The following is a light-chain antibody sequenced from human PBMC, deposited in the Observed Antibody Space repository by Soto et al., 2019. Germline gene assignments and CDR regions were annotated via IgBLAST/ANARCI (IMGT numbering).Light chain of an antibody. Sequence: DIVMTQSPLSLPVTPGEPASISCRSSQSLLHSNGYNYLDWYLQKPGQSPQLLIYLGSNRASGVPDRFSGSGSGSEFTLKISRVEAEDVGVYYCMQALQTPYTFRQGTKLEIK. J-gene: IGKJ2*01. V-gene: IGKV2-28*01. CDR3: MQALQTPYT. CDR2: LGS. CDR1: QSLLHSNGYNY.